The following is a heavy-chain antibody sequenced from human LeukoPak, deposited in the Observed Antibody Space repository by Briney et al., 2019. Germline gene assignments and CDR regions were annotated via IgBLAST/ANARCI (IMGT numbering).Heavy chain of an antibody. CDR1: GFTFNNYA. V-gene: IGHV3-23*01. CDR2: ISGSGGST. J-gene: IGHJ4*02. CDR3: AKDGIGVIYYDSSGYFDN. Sequence: PGGSLRLSCAASGFTFNNYAMSWVRQAPGKGLEWASAISGSGGSTYYADPLKGRFTISRDNSKNTLYLQMNSLRAEDTALYYCAKDGIGVIYYDSSGYFDNWGPGTLVTVSS. D-gene: IGHD3-22*01.